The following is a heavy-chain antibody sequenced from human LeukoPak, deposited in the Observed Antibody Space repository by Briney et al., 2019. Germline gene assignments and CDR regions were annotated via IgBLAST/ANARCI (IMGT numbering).Heavy chain of an antibody. V-gene: IGHV3-33*06. CDR3: AKSGNIAVVIDY. CDR1: GFTFSSYG. J-gene: IGHJ4*02. D-gene: IGHD6-19*01. Sequence: GGSLRLXCAASGFTFSSYGMHWVRQAPGKGLEWVAVIWYDGSNKYYADSVKGRFTISRDNSKNTLYLQMNSLRAEDTAVYYCAKSGNIAVVIDYWGQGTLVTVSS. CDR2: IWYDGSNK.